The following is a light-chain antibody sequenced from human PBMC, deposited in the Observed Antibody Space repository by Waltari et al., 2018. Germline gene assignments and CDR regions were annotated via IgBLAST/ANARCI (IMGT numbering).Light chain of an antibody. V-gene: IGKV1-39*01. Sequence: DIQMTQSPSSLSASVGDRVTITCRASRSISSYLNWYQQTPGKAPKVLIYAASSLQSGVPARFSGSGSGTDFTLTISSLQPEDFATYYCQQSYSIPVTFGQGTRLEIK. J-gene: IGKJ5*01. CDR2: AAS. CDR1: RSISSY. CDR3: QQSYSIPVT.